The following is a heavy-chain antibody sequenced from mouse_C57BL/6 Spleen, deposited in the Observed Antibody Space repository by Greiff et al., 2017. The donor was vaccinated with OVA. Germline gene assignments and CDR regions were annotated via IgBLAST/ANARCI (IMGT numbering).Heavy chain of an antibody. J-gene: IGHJ4*01. CDR3: TPITTGVATDAMDY. CDR2: IVPENGDT. Sequence: EVKLQQSGAELVRPGASVKLSCTASGFNIKDDYMHWVKQRPEQGLEWIGWIVPENGDTEYASKFQGKATITADTSSNTAYLQLSSLTSEDTAVYYCTPITTGVATDAMDYWGQGTSVTVSS. CDR1: GFNIKDDY. V-gene: IGHV14-4*01. D-gene: IGHD1-1*01.